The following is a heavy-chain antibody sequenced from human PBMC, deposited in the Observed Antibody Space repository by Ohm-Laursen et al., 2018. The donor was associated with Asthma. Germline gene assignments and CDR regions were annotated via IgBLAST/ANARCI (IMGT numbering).Heavy chain of an antibody. CDR3: ARDWIAARLFDY. CDR2: IYHSGST. V-gene: IGHV4-4*02. CDR1: GGSISSSNW. D-gene: IGHD6-6*01. J-gene: IGHJ4*02. Sequence: SETLSLTCAVSGGSISSSNWWSWVRQPPGKGLEWIGEIYHSGSTNYNPSLKSRVTISVDTSKNQFSLKLSSVTAADTAVYYCARDWIAARLFDYWGQGTLVTVSS.